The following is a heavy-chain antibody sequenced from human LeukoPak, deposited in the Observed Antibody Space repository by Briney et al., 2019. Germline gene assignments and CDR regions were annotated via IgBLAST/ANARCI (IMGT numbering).Heavy chain of an antibody. J-gene: IGHJ4*02. CDR1: GGSISGYY. CDR2: IHYSGIA. D-gene: IGHD6-19*01. V-gene: IGHV4-59*01. CDR3: ASGGSGFFDY. Sequence: SETLSLTCTVSGGSISGYYWSWIRQPPGKGLEWIGCIHYSGIANYNPSLLSRVTISVDTSKKQLSLKLSSVTAADTAVYYCASGGSGFFDYWGQGTLVTVSS.